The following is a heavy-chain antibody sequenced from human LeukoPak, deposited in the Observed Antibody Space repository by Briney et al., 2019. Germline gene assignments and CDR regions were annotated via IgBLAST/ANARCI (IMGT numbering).Heavy chain of an antibody. J-gene: IGHJ4*02. CDR1: GYTFTGYH. CDR2: INPNSGGT. CDR3: ARDLKRGYSSGRYSWGTGSSNDF. D-gene: IGHD6-19*01. V-gene: IGHV1-2*02. Sequence: ASVKVSCKASGYTFTGYHMHWVRQAPGQGLEWMGWINPNSGGTNYAQKFQGRVTMTRDTSISTAYMELSRLRSDDTAVYYCARDLKRGYSSGRYSWGTGSSNDFWGQGTLVTVSS.